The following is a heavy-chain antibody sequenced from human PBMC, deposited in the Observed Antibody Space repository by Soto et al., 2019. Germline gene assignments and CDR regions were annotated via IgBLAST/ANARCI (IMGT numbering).Heavy chain of an antibody. J-gene: IGHJ4*02. CDR3: ARESGDSWTYEVY. CDR2: VHINGNT. CDR1: GGFISDYS. V-gene: IGHV4-4*07. Sequence: SETLSLTCTVSGGFISDYSMSWIRQSAGKGLEWVGRVHINGNTHYNPSLRGRVTMSVDTSNNQFHLRVTSATAADTAVYYCARESGDSWTYEVYWGQGTLVTVSS. D-gene: IGHD1-7*01.